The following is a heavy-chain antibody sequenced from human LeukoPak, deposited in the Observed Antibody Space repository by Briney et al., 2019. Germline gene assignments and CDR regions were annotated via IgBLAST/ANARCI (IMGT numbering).Heavy chain of an antibody. Sequence: SETLSLTCTVSGGSITDYYWGWIRQPPGKGQEWIGYDYYSGSSNYNPSLKSRVTISLDTSKNQFSLKMSSVTAADTAVYYCARDLKLDGSSGYYAFDIWGQGTMVTVSS. CDR1: GGSITDYY. V-gene: IGHV4-59*01. J-gene: IGHJ3*02. CDR2: DYYSGSS. D-gene: IGHD3-22*01. CDR3: ARDLKLDGSSGYYAFDI.